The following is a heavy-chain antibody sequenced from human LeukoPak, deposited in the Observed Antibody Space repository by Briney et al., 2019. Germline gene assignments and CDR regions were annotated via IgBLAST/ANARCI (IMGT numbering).Heavy chain of an antibody. V-gene: IGHV4-34*01. CDR3: ARVDYGDYVIDY. Sequence: SETLSLKCAVYGGSFSGYYWSWIRQPPGKGLEWIGEINHGASTNYHPSLKSRATISVDTSKTQFSLKLSSVTAADTAVYYCARVDYGDYVIDYWGQGTLVTVSS. CDR2: INHGAST. CDR1: GGSFSGYY. J-gene: IGHJ4*02. D-gene: IGHD4-17*01.